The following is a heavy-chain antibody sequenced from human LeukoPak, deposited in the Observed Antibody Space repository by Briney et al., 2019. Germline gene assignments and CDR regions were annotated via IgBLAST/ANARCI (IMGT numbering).Heavy chain of an antibody. CDR2: IWYDGSTK. CDR1: GFTLSSSG. J-gene: IGHJ4*02. Sequence: PGRSLRLSCGASGFTLSSSGMHSVRQAPGKGLEWVAVIWYDGSTKYYADSVKGRFTISRDTSKNTLYLQMNSLRAEDTAVYYCARSLPDSSGYYYDYWGQGTLVTVSS. CDR3: ARSLPDSSGYYYDY. D-gene: IGHD3-22*01. V-gene: IGHV3-33*01.